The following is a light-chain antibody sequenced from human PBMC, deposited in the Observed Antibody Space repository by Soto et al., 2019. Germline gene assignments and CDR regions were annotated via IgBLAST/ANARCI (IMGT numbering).Light chain of an antibody. CDR2: DVS. CDR3: VSYTNSDSWV. CDR1: NSDIGAYSR. Sequence: QSALTQPASVSGSPGQSITISCTGTNSDIGAYSRVCWYQQHPGKVPKLMIYDVSNRPSGVSNRFSGSKSGNTASLTISGLLAEDEADYYCVSYTNSDSWVFGGGTKVTVL. V-gene: IGLV2-14*01. J-gene: IGLJ3*02.